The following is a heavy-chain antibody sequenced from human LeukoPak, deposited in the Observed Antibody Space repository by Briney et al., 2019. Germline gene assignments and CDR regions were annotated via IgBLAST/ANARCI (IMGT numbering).Heavy chain of an antibody. CDR3: ARVKESHDYGASADWYFDL. CDR1: GGSISSYY. V-gene: IGHV4-59*01. CDR2: IYYSGST. D-gene: IGHD4-17*01. J-gene: IGHJ2*01. Sequence: SETLSLTCTVSGGSISSYYWSWIRQPPGKGLEWIGYIYYSGSTNYNPSLKSRVTISVDTSKNQFSLKLSSVTAADTAVYYCARVKESHDYGASADWYFDLWGRGTLVTVSS.